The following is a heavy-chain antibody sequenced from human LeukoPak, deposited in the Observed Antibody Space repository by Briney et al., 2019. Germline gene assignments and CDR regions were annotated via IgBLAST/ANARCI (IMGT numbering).Heavy chain of an antibody. V-gene: IGHV4-34*01. CDR3: ARQRDTASVGAFDT. D-gene: IGHD2-2*02. J-gene: IGHJ3*02. CDR2: IHFTGTT. Sequence: SETLSLTCAVYGGSFSGYYWSWIRQPPGKGLEWIGSIHFTGTTYYNSSLQSRLTISVATSKHLFSLKLTSVTATDTALYYCARQRDTASVGAFDTWGQGTMVIVSP. CDR1: GGSFSGYY.